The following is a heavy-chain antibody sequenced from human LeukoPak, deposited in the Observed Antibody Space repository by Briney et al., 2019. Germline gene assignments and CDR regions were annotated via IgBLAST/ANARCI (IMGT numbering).Heavy chain of an antibody. J-gene: IGHJ6*02. CDR3: VKGLSASGRAFYYAMND. V-gene: IGHV3-23*01. Sequence: PGGSLRLSCAASGFTFSSYAMSWVRQAPGKGLEWVSGISGSSDSTYYADSVKGWFTISRDNSKNTLFLQMHSLRAEDTALYVCVKGLSASGRAFYYAMNDWGQGTTVTVSS. CDR1: GFTFSSYA. D-gene: IGHD3-3*01. CDR2: ISGSSDST.